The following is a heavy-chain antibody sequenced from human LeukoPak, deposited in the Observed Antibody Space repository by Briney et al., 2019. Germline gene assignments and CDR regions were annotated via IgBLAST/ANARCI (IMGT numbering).Heavy chain of an antibody. V-gene: IGHV3-21*01. CDR2: ISSSSSYI. D-gene: IGHD2-8*02. CDR3: RPKDSTYAGGD. J-gene: IGHJ4*02. Sequence: GGSLRLSCAASGFTFSSYSMNWVRQAPGKGLEWVSSISSSSSYIYYADPVKGRFTISRDNAKNSLYLQMNSLRAEDTAVYYCRPKDSTYAGGDWGQGTLVTVSS. CDR1: GFTFSSYS.